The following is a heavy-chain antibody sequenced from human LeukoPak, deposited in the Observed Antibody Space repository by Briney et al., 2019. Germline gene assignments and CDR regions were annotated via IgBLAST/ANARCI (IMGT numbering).Heavy chain of an antibody. V-gene: IGHV1-2*02. D-gene: IGHD5-12*01. Sequence: GASVKVSCKASGYTFTDYYIHWVRQAPGQGLEWMGWINPDSGGTNYAQKFQGRVTMTRDTSVSTAYMELYRLTSDDTALYYCAREFAYSGHAADFWDQGTLVAVSS. CDR3: AREFAYSGHAADF. J-gene: IGHJ4*02. CDR2: INPDSGGT. CDR1: GYTFTDYY.